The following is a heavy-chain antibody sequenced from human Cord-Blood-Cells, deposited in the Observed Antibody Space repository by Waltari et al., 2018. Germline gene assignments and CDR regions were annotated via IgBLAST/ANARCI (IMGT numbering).Heavy chain of an antibody. Sequence: QVQLVQSGAEVKKPGASVKVSCKASGYTFTSYYMHWVRQAPGQGLEWMGIINPRGGSTSYAQKFQGRVTMTRDTSTSTVYMELSSLRSEDTAVYYCARGDYDFWSGYRNWFDPWGQGTLVTVSS. CDR2: INPRGGST. CDR1: GYTFTSYY. V-gene: IGHV1-46*01. J-gene: IGHJ5*02. CDR3: ARGDYDFWSGYRNWFDP. D-gene: IGHD3-3*01.